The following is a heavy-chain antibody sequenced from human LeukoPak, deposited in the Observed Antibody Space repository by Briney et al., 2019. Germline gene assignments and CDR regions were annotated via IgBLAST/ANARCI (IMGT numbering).Heavy chain of an antibody. CDR1: EFNFSNYE. Sequence: GGSLRLSCAASEFNFSNYEMNWVRQAPGKGLEWVSYISSSGSTIYYADSVKGRFTISRDNAKNSLYLQMNSLRAEDTAVYYCAELGITMIGGVWGKGTTVTISS. J-gene: IGHJ6*04. V-gene: IGHV3-48*03. CDR2: ISSSGSTI. D-gene: IGHD3-10*02. CDR3: AELGITMIGGV.